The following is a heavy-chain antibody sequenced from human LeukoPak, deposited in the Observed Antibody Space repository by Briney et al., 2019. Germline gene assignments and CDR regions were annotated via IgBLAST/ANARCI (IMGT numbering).Heavy chain of an antibody. CDR3: ARRYCDFWSGSPGPFDY. CDR2: INSDGSST. J-gene: IGHJ4*02. V-gene: IGHV3-74*01. Sequence: GGSLRLSCAASGFAFSSYWMHWVRQAPGKGLVWVSRINSDGSSTSYADSVKGRFTISRDNAKNTLYLQMNSLRAEDTAVYYCARRYCDFWSGSPGPFDYWGQGTLVTVSS. CDR1: GFAFSSYW. D-gene: IGHD3-3*01.